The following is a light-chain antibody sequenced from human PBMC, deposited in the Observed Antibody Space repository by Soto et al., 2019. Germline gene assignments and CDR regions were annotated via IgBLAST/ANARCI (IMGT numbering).Light chain of an antibody. CDR1: QSVSSTF. Sequence: DIVLTQSPGSLSLSPGERATLSCRASQSVSSTFFAWYQQRPGQAPRLLMYGASRRATGIPERFSGSGSGTDFTLTISRLEPEDFAVYYCQQFDSSVTFGQGTKVEIK. CDR2: GAS. V-gene: IGKV3-20*01. J-gene: IGKJ1*01. CDR3: QQFDSSVT.